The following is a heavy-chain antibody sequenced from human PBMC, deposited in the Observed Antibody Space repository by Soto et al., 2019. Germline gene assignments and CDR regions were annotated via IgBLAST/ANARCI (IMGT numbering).Heavy chain of an antibody. Sequence: PGGSLRLSCAASGFTFSSYAMSWVRQAPGKGLEWVSAISGSGGSTYYADSVKGRFTISRDNSKNTLYLQMNSLRAEDTAVYYCAKGPSSGYTWGWFDPWGQGTLVTVSS. CDR3: AKGPSSGYTWGWFDP. V-gene: IGHV3-23*01. D-gene: IGHD3-22*01. J-gene: IGHJ5*02. CDR1: GFTFSSYA. CDR2: ISGSGGST.